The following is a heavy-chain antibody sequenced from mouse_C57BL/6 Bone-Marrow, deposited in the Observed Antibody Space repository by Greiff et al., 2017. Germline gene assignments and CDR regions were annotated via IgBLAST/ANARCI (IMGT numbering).Heavy chain of an antibody. D-gene: IGHD1-1*01. Sequence: AQLQQSGAELVRPGASVKLSCTASGSNIKDDYMHWVKQRLDQGLEWIGWIDPENGDTAYVSKSQGKATLTAATASTTAYLHLSSLTSEDTAVYYYATGVDYGSSYWYFDVWGTGTTVTVSS. CDR3: ATGVDYGSSYWYFDV. J-gene: IGHJ1*03. CDR2: IDPENGDT. V-gene: IGHV14-4*01. CDR1: GSNIKDDY.